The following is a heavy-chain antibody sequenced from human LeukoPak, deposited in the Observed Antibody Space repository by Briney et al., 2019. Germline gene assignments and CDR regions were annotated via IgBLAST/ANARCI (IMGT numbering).Heavy chain of an antibody. CDR1: GFTFSSYA. V-gene: IGHV3-23*01. CDR2: ISGSGGST. D-gene: IGHD3-22*01. J-gene: IGHJ5*02. Sequence: GGSLRLSCAASGFTFSSYATSWVRQAPGKGLEWVSAISGSGGSTYYADSVKGRFTISRDNSKNTLYLQMNGLRAEDTAVYYCAKDWYYYDSSGYYGWFDPWGQGTLVTVSS. CDR3: AKDWYYYDSSGYYGWFDP.